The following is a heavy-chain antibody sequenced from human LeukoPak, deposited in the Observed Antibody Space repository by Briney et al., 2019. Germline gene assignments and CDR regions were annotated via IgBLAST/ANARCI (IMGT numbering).Heavy chain of an antibody. CDR3: AKASSGYYALSYFDY. CDR1: GFTFSSYG. Sequence: PGGSLRLSCAASGFTFSSYGMHWVRQAPGKGLEWVAVISYDGSNKYYADSVRGRFTISRDNSKNTLYLQMNSLRAEDTAVYYCAKASSGYYALSYFDYWGQGTLVTVSS. D-gene: IGHD3-22*01. J-gene: IGHJ4*02. CDR2: ISYDGSNK. V-gene: IGHV3-30*18.